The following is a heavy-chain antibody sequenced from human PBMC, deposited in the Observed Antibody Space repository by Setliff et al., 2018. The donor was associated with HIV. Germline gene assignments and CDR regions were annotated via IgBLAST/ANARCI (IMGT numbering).Heavy chain of an antibody. CDR3: ARDAGTYASLDF. Sequence: SETLSLTCTVSGGSISSSNYFWGWIRQPPGKGLEWIGTISYSGSTYYNPSLKSRVTISVDTSKNQFSLRLRSVTAADTAVYYCARDAGTYASLDFWGQGILVTVSS. J-gene: IGHJ4*02. D-gene: IGHD1-1*01. V-gene: IGHV4-39*02. CDR2: ISYSGST. CDR1: GGSISSSNYF.